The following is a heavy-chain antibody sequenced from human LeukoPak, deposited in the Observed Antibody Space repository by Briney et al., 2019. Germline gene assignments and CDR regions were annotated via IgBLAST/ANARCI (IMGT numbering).Heavy chain of an antibody. D-gene: IGHD2-21*02. J-gene: IGHJ3*01. Sequence: ASVKVSCKASGYTFSDNHRYWILHALARGLEWMGWISPNTGATNYEPRFQGRSTMSGDTAISPGYMELRSLRSDDTAVYYCARELRRNDFYVWGQGTMVTVSS. V-gene: IGHV1-2*02. CDR3: ARELRRNDFYV. CDR2: ISPNTGAT. CDR1: GYTFSDNH.